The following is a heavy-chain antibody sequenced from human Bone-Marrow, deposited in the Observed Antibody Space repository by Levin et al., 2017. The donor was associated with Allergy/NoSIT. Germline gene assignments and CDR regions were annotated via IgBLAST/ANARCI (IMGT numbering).Heavy chain of an antibody. J-gene: IGHJ4*02. CDR3: ARFGLSGHFDY. CDR2: IYHSGST. V-gene: IGHV4-38-2*01. D-gene: IGHD3-10*01. CDR1: AYSISSGYY. Sequence: KTGGSLRLSCGVSAYSISSGYYWGWIRQPPGKGLEWIGNIYHSGSTYYNPSLKSRVTISVDTSKNQFSLKLSSVTAADTAVYYCARFGLSGHFDYWGQGTLVTVSS.